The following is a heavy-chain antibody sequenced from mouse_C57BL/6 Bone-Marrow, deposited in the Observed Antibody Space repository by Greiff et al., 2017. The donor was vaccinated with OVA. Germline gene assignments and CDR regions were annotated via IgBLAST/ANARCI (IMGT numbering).Heavy chain of an antibody. CDR1: GFTFSSYG. V-gene: IGHV5-6*02. CDR3: ARHYYGSSYDY. Sequence: EVKLVESGGDLVKPGGSLKLSCAASGFTFSSYGLSWVRQTPDKSLAWVATISSGGSYTYYPDSVKGRFTISRDNAKNTLYLQMSSLKSEDTAMYYCARHYYGSSYDYWGQGTTLTVSS. D-gene: IGHD1-1*01. CDR2: ISSGGSYT. J-gene: IGHJ2*01.